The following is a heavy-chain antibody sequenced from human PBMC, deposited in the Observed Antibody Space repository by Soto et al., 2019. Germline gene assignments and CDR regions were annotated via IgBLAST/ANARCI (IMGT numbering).Heavy chain of an antibody. V-gene: IGHV6-1*01. CDR2: TYYRSKWYN. CDR3: AREGITIFGVVIPHYYGMDV. J-gene: IGHJ6*02. Sequence: SQTLSLTFAISGDSVSSNSAAWSWIRQSPSRGLEWLGRTYYRSKWYNDYAVSVKSRITINPDTSKNQFSLQLNSVTPEDTAVYYCAREGITIFGVVIPHYYGMDVWGQGTTVTVSS. CDR1: GDSVSSNSAA. D-gene: IGHD3-3*01.